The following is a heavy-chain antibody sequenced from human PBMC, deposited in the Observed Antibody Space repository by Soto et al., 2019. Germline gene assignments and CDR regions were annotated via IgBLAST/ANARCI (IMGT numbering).Heavy chain of an antibody. CDR2: IIPIFGTA. CDR3: ARDGLSYYDSSGSEFDY. Sequence: GASVKVSCKASGGTFSSYAISWVRQAPGQGLEWMGGIIPIFGTANYAQKFQGRVTITADESTSTAYMELSSLRSEDTAVYYCARDGLSYYDSSGSEFDYWGQGTLVTVSS. V-gene: IGHV1-69*13. CDR1: GGTFSSYA. J-gene: IGHJ4*02. D-gene: IGHD3-22*01.